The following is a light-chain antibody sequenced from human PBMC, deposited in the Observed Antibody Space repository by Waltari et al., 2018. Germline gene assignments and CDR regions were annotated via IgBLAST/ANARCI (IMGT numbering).Light chain of an antibody. CDR2: DVR. CDR3: SSYRSDNTLA. J-gene: IGLJ1*01. Sequence: QSALTQPASVTGSPGQSTIISCIGTSDDVGGYDKVSWYQQHPGKAPRLIIFDVRRRHTGVSNRCSASKSGNTASLTISGLQAEDEADYFCSSYRSDNTLAVGTGTKVTVL. CDR1: SDDVGGYDK. V-gene: IGLV2-14*03.